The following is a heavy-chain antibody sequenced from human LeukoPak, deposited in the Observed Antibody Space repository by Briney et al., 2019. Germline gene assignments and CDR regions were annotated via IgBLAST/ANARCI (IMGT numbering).Heavy chain of an antibody. J-gene: IGHJ5*02. Sequence: PSETLSFTCTVSGGSIYSSSFYWDWVRQPPGMGLEWIGDVFYNGSTSYNPSLKSRVTISVDTSKNLFSLKLTSVTAADSAVYYCARRPRMVASTNWFDPWGQEPWSSSPQ. CDR1: GGSIYSSSFY. D-gene: IGHD4/OR15-4a*01. CDR3: ARRPRMVASTNWFDP. V-gene: IGHV4-39*01. CDR2: VFYNGST.